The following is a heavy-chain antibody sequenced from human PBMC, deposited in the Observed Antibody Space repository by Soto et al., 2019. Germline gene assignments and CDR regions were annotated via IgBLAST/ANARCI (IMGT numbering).Heavy chain of an antibody. CDR3: AAGMSTGGNFDY. CDR1: GFTFTSSA. CDR2: IVVGSGNT. Sequence: QMQLVQSGPEVKKPGTSVKVSCKASGFTFTSSAVQWVRQARRQRLEWIGWIVVGSGNTNYAQKFQERVTITRAMSTSAAYMELSSLRSADTAVYYWAAGMSTGGNFDYWGQGTLVTVSS. D-gene: IGHD1-26*01. J-gene: IGHJ4*02. V-gene: IGHV1-58*01.